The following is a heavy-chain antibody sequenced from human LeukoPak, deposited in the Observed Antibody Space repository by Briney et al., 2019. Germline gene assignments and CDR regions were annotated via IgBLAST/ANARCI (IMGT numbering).Heavy chain of an antibody. D-gene: IGHD2-8*01. V-gene: IGHV4-39*01. J-gene: IGHJ4*02. CDR1: GDSMSSTSYY. CDR3: ARTFCTNGFCYFFY. Sequence: SETLSLTCTVSGDSMSSTSYYWGWIRQPPGKGLEWIGTIYYRGSTYYTPSLKSRVTISVDTSKNQFSLRLSSVTAADTAVYYCARTFCTNGFCYFFYWGQGTLVTVSS. CDR2: IYYRGST.